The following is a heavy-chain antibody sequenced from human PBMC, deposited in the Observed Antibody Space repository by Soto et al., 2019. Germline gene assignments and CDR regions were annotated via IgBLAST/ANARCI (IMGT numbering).Heavy chain of an antibody. CDR3: ARLPLRGYSGYDSENAFDI. V-gene: IGHV5-51*01. D-gene: IGHD5-12*01. CDR1: GYSFTSYW. Sequence: PGESLKISCKGSGYSFTSYWIGWVRQMPGKGLEWMGIIYPGDSDTRYSPSFQGQVTISADKSISTAYLQWSSLKASDTAMYYCARLPLRGYSGYDSENAFDIWGQGTMVTVSS. J-gene: IGHJ3*02. CDR2: IYPGDSDT.